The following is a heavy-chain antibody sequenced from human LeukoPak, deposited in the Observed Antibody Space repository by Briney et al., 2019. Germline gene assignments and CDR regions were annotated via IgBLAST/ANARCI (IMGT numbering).Heavy chain of an antibody. J-gene: IGHJ6*02. V-gene: IGHV4-59*08. Sequence: SETLSLTCTVSGGSINNYYWSWIRLPPGKGLEWIGYIYYNGATIYSPSLESRVTMSVDTSRNQFSLDLTSVTVGDTAVYYCTRHAPVPIIGHGMGVWGQGTTVTVSS. CDR3: TRHAPVPIIGHGMGV. D-gene: IGHD3-10*01. CDR1: GGSINNYY. CDR2: IYYNGAT.